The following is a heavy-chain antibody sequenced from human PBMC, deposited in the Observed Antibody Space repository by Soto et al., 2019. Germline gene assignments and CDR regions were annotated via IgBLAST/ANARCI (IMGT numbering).Heavy chain of an antibody. CDR2: IYPGDSHT. Sequence: GESLKISCKGSGYSFTSYWIAWVRQMPGKGLEWMGIIYPGDSHTRYSPSFQGQVTISADKSFSTAYLQWSSLKASDTAIYYCARHAGTYYYRPGRHSIWGQGTLVTVSS. V-gene: IGHV5-51*01. J-gene: IGHJ1*01. CDR1: GYSFTSYW. CDR3: ARHAGTYYYRPGRHSI. D-gene: IGHD3-10*01.